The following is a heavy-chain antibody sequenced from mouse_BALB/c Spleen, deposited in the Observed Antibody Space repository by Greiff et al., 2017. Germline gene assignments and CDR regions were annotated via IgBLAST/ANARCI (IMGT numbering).Heavy chain of an antibody. D-gene: IGHD3-3*01. J-gene: IGHJ1*01. CDR2: ILPGSGST. CDR3: AREGTRWYFDV. V-gene: IGHV1-9*01. Sequence: QVQLQQSGAELMKPGASVKISCKATGYTFSSYWIEWVKQRPGHGLEWIGEILPGSGSTNYNEKFKGKATFTADTSSNTAYMQLSSLTSEDSAVYYCAREGTRWYFDVWGAGTTVTVSS. CDR1: GYTFSSYW.